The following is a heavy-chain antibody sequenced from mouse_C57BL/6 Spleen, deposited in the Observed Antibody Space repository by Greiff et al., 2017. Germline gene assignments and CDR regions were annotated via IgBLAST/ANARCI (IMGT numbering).Heavy chain of an antibody. J-gene: IGHJ2*01. D-gene: IGHD4-1*01. CDR3: ARSPRLTYYFDY. CDR2: IRNKANGYTT. CDR1: GFTFTDYY. Sequence: EVQGVESGGGLVQPGGSLSLSCAASGFTFTDYYMSWVRQPPGKALEWLGFIRNKANGYTTEYSASVKGRFTISRDNSQSILYLQMNALRAEDSATYYCARSPRLTYYFDYWGQGTTLTVSS. V-gene: IGHV7-3*01.